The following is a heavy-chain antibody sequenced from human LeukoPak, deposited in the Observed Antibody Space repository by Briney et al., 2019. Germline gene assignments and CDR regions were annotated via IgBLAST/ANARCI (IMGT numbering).Heavy chain of an antibody. CDR1: GGSISYYY. D-gene: IGHD3-22*01. CDR2: IYTSGST. V-gene: IGHV4-4*07. J-gene: IGHJ5*02. CDR3: ARATLSAHYYDSSGYWGNWFDP. Sequence: SETLSLTCTVSGGSISYYYWSWIRQPAGKGLEWIGRIYTSGSTNYNPSLKSRVTMSVDTSKNQFSLKLSSVTAADTAVYYCARATLSAHYYDSSGYWGNWFDPWGQGTLVTVSS.